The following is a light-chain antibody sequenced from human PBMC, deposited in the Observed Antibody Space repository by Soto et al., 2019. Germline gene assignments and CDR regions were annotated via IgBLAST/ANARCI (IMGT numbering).Light chain of an antibody. CDR3: SSYTSSTYVI. V-gene: IGLV2-14*01. CDR1: SSDIGGYNY. CDR2: DVS. J-gene: IGLJ2*01. Sequence: QSALTQPASVSGSPQQSITISCTGTSSDIGGYNYVSWYQQYPGKAPKIMIYDVSNRPTGVSNRFSGSKSVNTASLTNSGLQAEDEANYYCSSYTSSTYVIFGGGTTLTVL.